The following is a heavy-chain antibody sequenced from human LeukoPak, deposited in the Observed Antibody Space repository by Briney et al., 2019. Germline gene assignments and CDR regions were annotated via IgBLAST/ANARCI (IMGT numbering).Heavy chain of an antibody. CDR2: ISSSSSYI. CDR1: GFTFSSYS. CDR3: ARDLGQQLVLLYFDY. V-gene: IGHV3-21*01. Sequence: GGSLRLSCAGSGFTFSSYSMNWVRQAPGKGLEWVSSISSSSSYIYYADSVKGRFTISRDNAKNSLYLQMNSLRVEDTAVYYCARDLGQQLVLLYFDYWGQGTLVTVSS. D-gene: IGHD6-13*01. J-gene: IGHJ4*02.